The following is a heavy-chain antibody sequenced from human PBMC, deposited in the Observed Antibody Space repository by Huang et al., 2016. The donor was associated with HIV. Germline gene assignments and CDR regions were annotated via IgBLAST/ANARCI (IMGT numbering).Heavy chain of an antibody. CDR2: IYPGDSDT. CDR1: GYNFDSYG. CDR3: ARQGLWLPPTDPFDY. Sequence: EVHLVQSGAEVKEPGESLKISCQASGYNFDSYGIGWVRQMPGNGLEWMGGIYPGDSDTSYDPSFQGQVTISADQSINTAYLQWSSLKASDTAIYFCARQGLWLPPTDPFDYWGQGTPVTVSA. V-gene: IGHV5-51*01. J-gene: IGHJ4*02. D-gene: IGHD3-10*01.